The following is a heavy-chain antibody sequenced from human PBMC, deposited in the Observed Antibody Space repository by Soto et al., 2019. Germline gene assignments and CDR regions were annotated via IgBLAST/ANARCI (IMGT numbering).Heavy chain of an antibody. CDR2: ISSSSSYI. V-gene: IGHV3-21*04. D-gene: IGHD3-22*01. J-gene: IGHJ2*01. CDR3: AKGQNTMIVVVTARGGWYFDL. CDR1: GFTFSSYS. Sequence: GGSLRLSCAASGFTFSSYSMNWVRQAPGKGLEWVSSISSSSSYIYYADSVRGRFTISRDNAKNSLYLQMNSLRAEDTAVYYCAKGQNTMIVVVTARGGWYFDLWGRGTLVTVSS.